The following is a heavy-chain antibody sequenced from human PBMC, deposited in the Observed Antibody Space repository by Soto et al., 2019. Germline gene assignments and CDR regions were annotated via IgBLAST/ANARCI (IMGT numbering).Heavy chain of an antibody. CDR1: GGSFSGYY. D-gene: IGHD6-13*01. CDR3: ASGGYSSSWYPYYYYYGMDV. Sequence: SETLSLTCAVYGGSFSGYYWRWIRQPPGKGLEWIGEINHSGSTNYNPSLKSRVTISVDTSKNQFSLKLSSVTAADTAVYYCASGGYSSSWYPYYYYYGMDVWGQGTTVTVSS. J-gene: IGHJ6*02. V-gene: IGHV4-34*01. CDR2: INHSGST.